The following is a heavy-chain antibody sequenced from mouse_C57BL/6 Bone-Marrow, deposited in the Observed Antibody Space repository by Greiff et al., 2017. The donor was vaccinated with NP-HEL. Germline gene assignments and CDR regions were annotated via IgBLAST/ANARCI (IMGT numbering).Heavy chain of an antibody. CDR3: ARDGSSYGWFAY. Sequence: QVQLQQPGAELVKPGASVKMSCKASGYTFTSYWITWVKQRPGHGLEWIGDIYPGSGRTNYNEKFKSKATLTVDPSSSTAYLQLSSLTSEDSAVDYCARDGSSYGWFAYWGQGTLVTVSA. CDR1: GYTFTSYW. J-gene: IGHJ3*01. CDR2: IYPGSGRT. V-gene: IGHV1-55*01. D-gene: IGHD1-1*01.